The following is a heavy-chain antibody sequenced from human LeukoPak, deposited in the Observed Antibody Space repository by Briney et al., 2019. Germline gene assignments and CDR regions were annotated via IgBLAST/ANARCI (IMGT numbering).Heavy chain of an antibody. CDR3: AKDAQRGFDCSNSLQY. Sequence: GRSLRLSCAASGFTFSHFGMHWVRQAPGKGLEWVAVIWSDGTNEYYADSVKGRFSISRDNSKNTVSLQMNSLRAEDTAVYFCAKDAQRGFDCSNSLQYWGQGTLVTVSS. J-gene: IGHJ4*02. CDR1: GFTFSHFG. D-gene: IGHD4-11*01. CDR2: IWSDGTNE. V-gene: IGHV3-33*03.